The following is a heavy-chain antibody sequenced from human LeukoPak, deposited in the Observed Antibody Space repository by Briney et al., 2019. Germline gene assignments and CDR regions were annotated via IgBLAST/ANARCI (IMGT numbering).Heavy chain of an antibody. J-gene: IGHJ5*02. Sequence: PSETLSLTCTVSGGSISSYYWGWIRQPPGKGLEWIGYIYYSGSTNYNPSLKSRVTISVDTSKNQFSLKLSSVTAADTAVYYCARDRPTISYYYGSGSYGANWFDPWGQGTLVTVSS. CDR2: IYYSGST. CDR1: GGSISSYY. D-gene: IGHD3-10*01. V-gene: IGHV4-59*01. CDR3: ARDRPTISYYYGSGSYGANWFDP.